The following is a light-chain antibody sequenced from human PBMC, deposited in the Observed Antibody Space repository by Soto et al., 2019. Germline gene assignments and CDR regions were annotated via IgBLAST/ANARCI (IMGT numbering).Light chain of an antibody. CDR1: QTVGTI. Sequence: EIVMTQSPATLSVSPGERVTLSCRASQTVGTILAWYQQKPGQAPRLLIYGASTRATGIPARFSGSGSGTEFTLTISSLQAEDFAFYYCQQYYNWPPQYTFGQGTKLQMK. CDR2: GAS. J-gene: IGKJ2*01. CDR3: QQYYNWPPQYT. V-gene: IGKV3-15*01.